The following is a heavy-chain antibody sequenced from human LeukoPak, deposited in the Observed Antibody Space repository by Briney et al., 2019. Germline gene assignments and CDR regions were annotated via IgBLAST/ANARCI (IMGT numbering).Heavy chain of an antibody. D-gene: IGHD3-10*01. J-gene: IGHJ4*02. V-gene: IGHV3-48*04. Sequence: GGSLRLSCAASGFTFRSYWMSWVRQAPGQGLEWIAYIGTRGRPLYFADSVKGRISASRDDGVNSLFLQMEGLTVEDTAIYYCARRALRPIGAFDHWGQGALVTVSS. CDR3: ARRALRPIGAFDH. CDR2: IGTRGRPL. CDR1: GFTFRSYW.